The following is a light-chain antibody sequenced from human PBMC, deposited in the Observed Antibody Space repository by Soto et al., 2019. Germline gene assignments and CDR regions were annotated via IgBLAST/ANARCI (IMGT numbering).Light chain of an antibody. CDR1: SSDVGAFNY. V-gene: IGLV2-14*03. CDR3: NSYATNNTYV. CDR2: DVS. J-gene: IGLJ1*01. Sequence: QSVLTQPASVSGSPGQAITISCSGSSSDVGAFNYVSWYQQHPGKAPKLMIYDVSNRPSGVSNRFSGSKSGKTASLTISGLRAEDEADYYCNSYATNNTYVFGTGTKVTL.